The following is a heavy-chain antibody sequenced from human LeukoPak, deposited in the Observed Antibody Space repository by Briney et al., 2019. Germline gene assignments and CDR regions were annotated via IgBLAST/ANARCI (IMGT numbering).Heavy chain of an antibody. V-gene: IGHV1-2*02. D-gene: IGHD3-22*01. CDR3: ARKGGYYDSSGYDYFDY. J-gene: IGHJ4*02. CDR2: INPNSGGT. CDR1: GYTFTGYY. Sequence: GASVKVSCKASGYTFTGYYMHWVRQAPGQGLEWMGWINPNSGGTNYAQKFQGRVTMTRDTSITTAYMELRRLRSGGTAVYYCARKGGYYDSSGYDYFDYWGQGTLVTVSS.